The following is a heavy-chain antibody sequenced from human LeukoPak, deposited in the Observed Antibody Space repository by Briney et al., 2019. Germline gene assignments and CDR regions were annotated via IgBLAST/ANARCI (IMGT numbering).Heavy chain of an antibody. CDR2: IYSGGNT. D-gene: IGHD5-12*01. CDR3: ARHWLY. J-gene: IGHJ4*02. Sequence: PGGSLRLSCAASGFGVSSNYMSWVRQAPGKGLEWVSVIYSGGNTDYADSVKGRFTISRDNSKNTLYLQMNSLRAEDTAVYYCARHWLYWGQGTLVTVSS. V-gene: IGHV3-66*04. CDR1: GFGVSSNY.